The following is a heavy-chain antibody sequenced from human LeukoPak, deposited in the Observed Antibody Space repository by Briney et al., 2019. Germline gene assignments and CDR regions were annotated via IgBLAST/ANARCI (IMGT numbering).Heavy chain of an antibody. D-gene: IGHD7-27*01. CDR2: IYYSGST. CDR1: GGSISSSSYY. V-gene: IGHV4-39*01. CDR3: ARLDGDLEDFDY. Sequence: PSETLSLTCTVSGGSISSSSYYWGWIRQPPGKGLEWIGSIYYSGSTYYNPSLKSRVTISVDTSKNQFSLELSSVTAADTAVYYCARLDGDLEDFDYWGQGTLVTVSS. J-gene: IGHJ4*02.